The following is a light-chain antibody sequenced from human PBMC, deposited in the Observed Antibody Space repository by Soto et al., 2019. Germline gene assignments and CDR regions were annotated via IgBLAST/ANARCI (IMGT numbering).Light chain of an antibody. CDR1: QSISSW. V-gene: IGKV1-5*03. CDR2: KAS. CDR3: QHYNSYPWT. J-gene: IGKJ1*01. Sequence: DIQMTQSPSILSASVGDRVTITCRASQSISSWLAWYQQKPGNAPNLLIHKASHLESGVPSRFSSSGSGTEFTLTISSLQPGDYATYYCQHYNSYPWTFGQGTKVDIK.